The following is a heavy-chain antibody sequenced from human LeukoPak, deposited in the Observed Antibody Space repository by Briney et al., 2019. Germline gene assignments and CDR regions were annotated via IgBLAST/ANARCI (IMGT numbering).Heavy chain of an antibody. D-gene: IGHD3-22*01. V-gene: IGHV3-21*04. CDR3: ARRDYYDSSGYRLDY. CDR2: ISSSSSYI. Sequence: GGSLRLSCAASGFTFSSYSMNWVRQAPGKGLEWVSSISSSSSYIYYADSVKGRFTISRDNSKNTLYLQMNSLRAEDAAVYYCARRDYYDSSGYRLDYWGQGTLVTVSS. J-gene: IGHJ4*02. CDR1: GFTFSSYS.